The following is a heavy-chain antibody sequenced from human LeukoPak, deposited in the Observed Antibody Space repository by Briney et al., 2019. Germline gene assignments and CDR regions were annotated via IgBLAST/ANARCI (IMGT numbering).Heavy chain of an antibody. CDR3: TQEVAGQAIFDY. D-gene: IGHD2-15*01. Sequence: GGSLRLSCAASGFTFSNAWMSWVRQAPGKGLEWVGRIKSKTDGGTTDYAAPVKGRFTISRDDSKNTLYLQMNSLKTEDTAAYYCTQEVAGQAIFDYWGQGTLVTVSS. V-gene: IGHV3-15*01. J-gene: IGHJ4*02. CDR1: GFTFSNAW. CDR2: IKSKTDGGTT.